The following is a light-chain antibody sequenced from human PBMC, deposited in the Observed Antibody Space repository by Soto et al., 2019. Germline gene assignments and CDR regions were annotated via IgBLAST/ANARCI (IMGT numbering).Light chain of an antibody. J-gene: IGKJ1*01. CDR2: DAS. CDR1: QGISNY. V-gene: IGKV1-16*01. Sequence: DIQMTQSQSSLSTSVGDRVTITCRASQGISNYLAWYQQKPGEAPKLLIYDASALPRGVPSRFSGSGSGTKFTLTIASLQPDDFATYYCQQYETFSGTFGPGTKVDI. CDR3: QQYETFSGT.